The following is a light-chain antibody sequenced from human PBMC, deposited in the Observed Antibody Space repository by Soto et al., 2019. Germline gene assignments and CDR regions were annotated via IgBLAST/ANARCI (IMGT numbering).Light chain of an antibody. CDR3: QQYANSHGT. V-gene: IGKV3-20*01. Sequence: EIVLTQSPGTLSLSPGERATLSCRASQSVSTNYVAWYQQKPGQAPRLLIYGASSRASGIPDRFRGSGSGTDFTLTISRLEPEDFAVYYCQQYANSHGTFGQGTKVE. CDR1: QSVSTNY. CDR2: GAS. J-gene: IGKJ1*01.